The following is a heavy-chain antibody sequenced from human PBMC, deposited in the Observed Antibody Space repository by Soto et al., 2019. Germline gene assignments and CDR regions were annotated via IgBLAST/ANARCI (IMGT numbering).Heavy chain of an antibody. CDR3: ARARAYCTNGVCYPGGMDV. D-gene: IGHD2-8*01. V-gene: IGHV1-2*02. CDR1: GYTFTGCY. Sequence: ASVKVSCKASGYTFTGCYMHWVRQAPGQGLEWMGWINPNSGGTNYAQKFQGRVTMTRDTSISTAYMELSRLRSDDTAAYYWARARAYCTNGVCYPGGMDVWGQGTTVTVSS. J-gene: IGHJ6*02. CDR2: INPNSGGT.